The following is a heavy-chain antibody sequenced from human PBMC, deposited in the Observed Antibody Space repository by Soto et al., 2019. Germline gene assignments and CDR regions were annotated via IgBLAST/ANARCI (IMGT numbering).Heavy chain of an antibody. CDR2: ISTFHGNT. CDR1: GYTFTSYG. J-gene: IGHJ4*02. Sequence: QVQLVQSGAEVKKPGASVKVSCKASGYTFTSYGISWVRQAPGQGLEWMGWISTFHGNTNYAQKLQRSVTMTTDTSTTTAYMELRSLTSDDPAIYSCARDTYDTTGYPLDYWGQGPLVTVSS. V-gene: IGHV1-18*04. CDR3: ARDTYDTTGYPLDY. D-gene: IGHD3-22*01.